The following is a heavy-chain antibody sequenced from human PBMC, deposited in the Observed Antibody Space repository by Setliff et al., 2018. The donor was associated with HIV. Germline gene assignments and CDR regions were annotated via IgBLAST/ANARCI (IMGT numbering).Heavy chain of an antibody. Sequence: HPSETLSLTCTVSGGSIGSGSYYWTWVRQAPGKGLEWVSVISGSGDSTFYADSLKGRFTISRDNSKNTLYLQMNSLRAEDTAVYYCAKTLPTLYPPHDYYFAMDVWGQGTTVTVSS. V-gene: IGHV3-23*01. J-gene: IGHJ6*02. CDR1: GGSIGSGSYY. CDR3: AKTLPTLYPPHDYYFAMDV. D-gene: IGHD2-15*01. CDR2: ISGSGDST.